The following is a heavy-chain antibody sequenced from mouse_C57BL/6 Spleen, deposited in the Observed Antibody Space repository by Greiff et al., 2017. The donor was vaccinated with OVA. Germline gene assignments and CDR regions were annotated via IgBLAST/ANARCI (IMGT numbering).Heavy chain of an antibody. CDR3: ALYHGNHGRFAY. J-gene: IGHJ3*01. CDR2: IHPNSGST. CDR1: GYTFTSYW. Sequence: QVQLQQPGAELVKPGASVKLSCKASGYTFTSYWMYWVQQRPGQGLEWIGMIHPNSGSTNYNEKFKRKATLTVAKSTTTAYMQLNSLTSEDSAVYFCALYHGNHGRFAYWGQGTLVTVSA. V-gene: IGHV1-64*01. D-gene: IGHD2-1*01.